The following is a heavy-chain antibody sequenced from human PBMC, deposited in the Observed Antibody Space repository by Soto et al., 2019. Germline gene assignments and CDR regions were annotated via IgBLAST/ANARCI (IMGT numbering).Heavy chain of an antibody. D-gene: IGHD3-22*01. CDR2: IAYDGSRQ. V-gene: IGHV3-33*05. CDR3: ARWLSSNDDKSGYLDY. Sequence: QVQLVESGGGVVQSGTSLRLSCAASGFTFSGHGMHWVRQAPGKGLEWVALIAYDGSRQYYGDSVKGRFTISRDNSKNTLDLQMNSLRGEDTAVYYCARWLSSNDDKSGYLDYWGQGTPVTVSS. J-gene: IGHJ4*02. CDR1: GFTFSGHG.